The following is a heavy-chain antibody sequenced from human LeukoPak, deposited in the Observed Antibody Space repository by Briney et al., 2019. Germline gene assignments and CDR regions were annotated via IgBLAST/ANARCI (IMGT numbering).Heavy chain of an antibody. CDR2: INPNSGGT. J-gene: IGHJ4*02. CDR1: GYTFTGYY. V-gene: IGHV1-2*02. Sequence: ASVKVSCKASGYTFTGYYMHWVRQAPGQGLEWMGWINPNSGGTNYAQKFQGRVTMTRDTSISTAYMELSRLRSDDTAVYYCARPPFLRGYSYGFWGQGTLVTASS. CDR3: ARPPFLRGYSYGF. D-gene: IGHD5-18*01.